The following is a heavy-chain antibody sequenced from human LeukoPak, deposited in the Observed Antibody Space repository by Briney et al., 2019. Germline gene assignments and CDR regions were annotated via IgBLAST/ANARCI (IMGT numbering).Heavy chain of an antibody. CDR1: GGSINTYY. D-gene: IGHD6-13*01. CDR2: LYYTGNS. V-gene: IGHV4-59*01. J-gene: IGHJ3*01. CDR3: ARQIRPGTFDV. Sequence: SETLSLTCTVSGGSINTYYWSWIRQPPGKGLEWIAYLYYTGNSNYNPSLKSRATMSVDTSRNRLSLKLSSVTAADTAVYFCARQIRPGTFDVWGQGTVVTVSS.